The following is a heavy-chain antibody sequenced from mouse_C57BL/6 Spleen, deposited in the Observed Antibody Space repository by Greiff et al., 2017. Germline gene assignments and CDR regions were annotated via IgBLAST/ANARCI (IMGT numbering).Heavy chain of an antibody. CDR3: ARNYDSSYEYYAMDY. CDR2: IWTGGGT. J-gene: IGHJ4*01. Sequence: QVQLKQSGPGLVAPSQSLSITCTVSGFSLTSYAISWVRQPPGKGLEWLGVIWTGGGTNYNSARKSRLGIRKDNSKSQVFLKMNSLQTDDTARYYCARNYDSSYEYYAMDYWGQGTSVTVSS. D-gene: IGHD1-1*01. V-gene: IGHV2-9-1*01. CDR1: GFSLTSYA.